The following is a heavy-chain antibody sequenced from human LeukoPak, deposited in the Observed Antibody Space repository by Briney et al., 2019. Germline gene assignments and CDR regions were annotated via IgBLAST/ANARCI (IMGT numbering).Heavy chain of an antibody. CDR1: GASISSYY. CDR2: IYGGGSA. CDR3: TREPDP. V-gene: IGHV4-4*07. Sequence: SETLSLTCTVSGASISSYYWSWIRQPAGKGLEWIGRIYGGGSASYNPSLKSRVAMSVDTSKNQLSLKLSPVTAADTAVYYCTREPDPWGQGTQVTVSS. J-gene: IGHJ5*02.